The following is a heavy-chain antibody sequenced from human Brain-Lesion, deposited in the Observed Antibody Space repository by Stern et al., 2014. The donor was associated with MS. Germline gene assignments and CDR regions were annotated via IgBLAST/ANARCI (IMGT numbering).Heavy chain of an antibody. D-gene: IGHD3-22*01. CDR2: INYKRNP. J-gene: IGHJ4*02. V-gene: IGHV4-59*01. CDR3: ARAFSDYHDSTPGY. Sequence: VQLVESGPGLVKPSGTLSLTCTVSYDSISSYYWTWLRQPPGKGLEWIGYINYKRNPNYNPALKSRVTISVATYKNQFSLKLTSVTAADTAVYYCARAFSDYHDSTPGYWGQGTLVTVSS. CDR1: YDSISSYY.